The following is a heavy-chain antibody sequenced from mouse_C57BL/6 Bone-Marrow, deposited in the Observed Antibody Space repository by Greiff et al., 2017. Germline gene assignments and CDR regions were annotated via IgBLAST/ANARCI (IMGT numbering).Heavy chain of an antibody. Sequence: VHVKQSGPVLVKPGASVKMSCKASGYTFTDYYMNWVKQSHGKSLEWIGDIYPTSGRTNYNEKFKSKAILTVDTSSNTAYMQLSSLTSEDSAVFYCARSGPLGRSFDYWGQGTTLTVSS. CDR2: IYPTSGRT. J-gene: IGHJ2*01. D-gene: IGHD4-1*01. CDR3: ARSGPLGRSFDY. CDR1: GYTFTDYY. V-gene: IGHV1-19*01.